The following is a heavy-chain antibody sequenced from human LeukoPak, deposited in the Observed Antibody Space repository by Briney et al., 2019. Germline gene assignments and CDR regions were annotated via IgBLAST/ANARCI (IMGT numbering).Heavy chain of an antibody. J-gene: IGHJ4*02. D-gene: IGHD1-1*01. CDR1: GFTFSNYW. CDR3: ARDWIGAFDY. Sequence: PGGSLRLSCAASGFTFSNYWMHWVRQAPGKGLVWVSRMNSDGSSTSYADSVKGRFTISRDNAKNTLYLQMNSLRAEDTAVYYCARDWIGAFDYWGQGTLVTVYS. V-gene: IGHV3-74*01. CDR2: MNSDGSST.